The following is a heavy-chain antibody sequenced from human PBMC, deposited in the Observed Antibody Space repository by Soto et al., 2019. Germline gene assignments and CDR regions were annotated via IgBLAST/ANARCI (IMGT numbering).Heavy chain of an antibody. CDR1: GGSISSYY. D-gene: IGHD5-12*01. CDR3: ARGGRIVATIIQKWFDP. CDR2: NYYSGIT. V-gene: IGHV4-59*01. Sequence: KTSETLSLTCTVSGGSISSYYCSWIRQPPWKGLEWIGYNYYSGITNYNPSLKSRVTISVDTSKNQFSLKLSSVTAADTAVYYCARGGRIVATIIQKWFDPCGQGTLVTVSS. J-gene: IGHJ5*02.